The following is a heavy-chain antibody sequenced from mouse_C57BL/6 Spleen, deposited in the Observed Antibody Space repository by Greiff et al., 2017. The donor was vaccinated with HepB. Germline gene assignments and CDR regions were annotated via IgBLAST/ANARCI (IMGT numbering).Heavy chain of an antibody. CDR3: ARLGRDPYYAMDY. V-gene: IGHV1-82*01. Sequence: VQLQQSGPELVKPGASVKISCKASGYAFSSSWMNWVKQRPGKGLEWIGRIYPGDGDTNYNGKFKGKATLTADKSSSTAYMQRSSLTSEDSAVYFCARLGRDPYYAMDYWGQGTSVTVSS. D-gene: IGHD4-1*01. CDR2: IYPGDGDT. J-gene: IGHJ4*01. CDR1: GYAFSSSW.